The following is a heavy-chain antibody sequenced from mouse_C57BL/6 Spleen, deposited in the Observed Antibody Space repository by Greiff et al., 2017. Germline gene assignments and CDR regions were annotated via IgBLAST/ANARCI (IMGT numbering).Heavy chain of an antibody. CDR1: GYTFTDYE. CDR2: IDPETGGT. CDR3: TRGNYYGSTSGFAY. V-gene: IGHV1-15*01. Sequence: QVQLQQSGAELVRPGASVTLSCKASGYTFTDYEMHWVKQTPVHGLEWIGAIDPETGGTAYNQKFKGKAILTADKSSSTAYMELRSLTSEDSAVYYCTRGNYYGSTSGFAYWGQGTLVTVSA. J-gene: IGHJ3*01. D-gene: IGHD1-1*01.